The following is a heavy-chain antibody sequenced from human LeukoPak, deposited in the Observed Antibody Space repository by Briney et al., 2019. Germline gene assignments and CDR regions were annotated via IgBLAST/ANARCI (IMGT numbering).Heavy chain of an antibody. Sequence: PGGSLRLSCAASGFTFTSNWMSWVRQAPGKGLEWVANIKQDGSEKYYMASVKGRFIISRDNAKNSLYLQMSRLRAEDTAVYYCARDGPMVRRVSMGAFDIWGQGTMVTVSS. V-gene: IGHV3-7*01. CDR2: IKQDGSEK. CDR1: GFTFTSNW. D-gene: IGHD3-10*01. CDR3: ARDGPMVRRVSMGAFDI. J-gene: IGHJ3*02.